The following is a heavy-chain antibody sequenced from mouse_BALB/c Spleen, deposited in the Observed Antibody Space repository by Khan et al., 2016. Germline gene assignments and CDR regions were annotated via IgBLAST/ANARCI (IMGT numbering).Heavy chain of an antibody. J-gene: IGHJ3*01. CDR3: ARAGYYGYLAY. D-gene: IGHD1-1*01. V-gene: IGHV4-1*02. CDR1: GFDLSRYW. Sequence: EVELVESGGGLVQPGGSLKLSCAASGFDLSRYWMSWVRQAPGKGLEWIGEINPDSRTINYTPSLKNTFIISRDHAKNTLYLLMSKVRSEDIALYYCARAGYYGYLAYWGQGTLVTVSA. CDR2: INPDSRTI.